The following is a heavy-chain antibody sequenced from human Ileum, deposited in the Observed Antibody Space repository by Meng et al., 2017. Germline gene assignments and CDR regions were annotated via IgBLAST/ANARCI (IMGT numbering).Heavy chain of an antibody. CDR3: AREWSGSYRHFDY. V-gene: IGHV4-4*02. CDR1: GGSISTSDW. D-gene: IGHD1-26*01. Sequence: QPEASSPGLPNASGTLSLTGAVPGGSISTSDWWSWVRQPPGKGLEWIGEIHHSGSTNYNPSLKSRVTISVDKSKNQFSLKLNSVTAADTAVYYCAREWSGSYRHFDYWGRGPLVTVSS. CDR2: IHHSGST. J-gene: IGHJ4*02.